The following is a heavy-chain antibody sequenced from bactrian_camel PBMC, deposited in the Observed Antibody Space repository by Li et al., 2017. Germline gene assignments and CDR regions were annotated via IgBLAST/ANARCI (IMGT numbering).Heavy chain of an antibody. CDR2: IVSGGGSTT. D-gene: IGHD3*01. Sequence: HVQLVESGGGLAHSGGSLRLSCAASGFAFNVWWLYWVRQAPGKGPEWISSIVSGGGSTTYYADSVKGRFTISRDNAKDTLYLQMNSLKIEDTAVYYCALGSSRQATMTARGKGTQVTVS. J-gene: IGHJ4*01. CDR1: GFAFNVWW. V-gene: IGHV3S1*01.